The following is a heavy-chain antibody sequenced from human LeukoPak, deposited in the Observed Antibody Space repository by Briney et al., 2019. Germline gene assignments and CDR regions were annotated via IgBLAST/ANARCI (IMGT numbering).Heavy chain of an antibody. D-gene: IGHD5-24*01. CDR3: ARDGDGYNCFDY. V-gene: IGHV3-23*01. CDR1: GFTFSSYA. J-gene: IGHJ4*02. CDR2: ISGSGGST. Sequence: QTGGSLRLSCAASGFTFSSYAMSWVRQAPGKGLEWVSAISGSGGSTYYADSVKGRFTISRDNAKNTLYLQMNSLRAEDTAVYYCARDGDGYNCFDYWGQGTLVTVSS.